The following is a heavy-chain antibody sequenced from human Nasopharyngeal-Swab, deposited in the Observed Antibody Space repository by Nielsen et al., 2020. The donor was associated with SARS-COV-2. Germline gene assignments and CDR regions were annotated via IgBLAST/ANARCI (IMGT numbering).Heavy chain of an antibody. V-gene: IGHV4-61*01. CDR3: ARDSRYYYYGMDV. J-gene: IGHJ6*02. CDR2: IYYSGST. CDR1: GGSISSGSYY. Sequence: SETLSLTCTVSGGSISSGSYYWSWIRQPPGKGLEWIGYIYYSGSTNYNPSLKSRVTISVDTSKNQFSLKLSSVTAADTAVYYCARDSRYYYYGMDVWGQGTTVTVSS.